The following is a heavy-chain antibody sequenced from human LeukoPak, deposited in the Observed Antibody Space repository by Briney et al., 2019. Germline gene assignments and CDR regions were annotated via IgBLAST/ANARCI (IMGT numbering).Heavy chain of an antibody. CDR3: ASDILTGYNETNY. D-gene: IGHD3-9*01. J-gene: IGHJ4*02. Sequence: PGGSLRLSCTASGFTFSSYGMHWLRQAPGKGLEWVAVIWYDGSNKYYTDSVKGRFTISRDNSKNTLYLQMNSLRAEDTAVYYCASDILTGYNETNYWGQGTQVTVSS. CDR2: IWYDGSNK. CDR1: GFTFSSYG. V-gene: IGHV3-33*01.